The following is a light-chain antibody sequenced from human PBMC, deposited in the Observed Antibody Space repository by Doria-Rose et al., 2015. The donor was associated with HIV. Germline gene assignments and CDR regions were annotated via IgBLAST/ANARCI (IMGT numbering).Light chain of an antibody. CDR3: HQYGTSWT. V-gene: IGKV3-20*01. J-gene: IGKJ1*01. CDR2: DGS. Sequence: TQSPGTLSLSPGERATLSCMASQSFSSTYLAWYQQKPGQAPSLLIYDGSTRATGIPDRFSASGSGTDFTLTINRLESEDFALYYCHQYGTSWTFGQGTKVEI. CDR1: QSFSSTY.